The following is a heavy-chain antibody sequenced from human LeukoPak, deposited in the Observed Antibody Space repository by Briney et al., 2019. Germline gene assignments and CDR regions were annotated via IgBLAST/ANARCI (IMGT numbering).Heavy chain of an antibody. CDR3: AGSASNGDNFGWLDP. J-gene: IGHJ5*02. D-gene: IGHD4-17*01. V-gene: IGHV4-59*01. CDR2: IYYSGST. Sequence: SETLSLTCTVSGGSISSYYWSWIRQPPGKGLEWIGYIYYSGSTNYNPSLKSRVTISVDTSKNQFSLKLSSVAAADTAVYYCAGSASNGDNFGWLDPWGQGTLVTVSS. CDR1: GGSISSYY.